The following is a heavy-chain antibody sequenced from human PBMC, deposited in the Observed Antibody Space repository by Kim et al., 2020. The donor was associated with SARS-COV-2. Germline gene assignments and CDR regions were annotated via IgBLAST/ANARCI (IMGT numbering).Heavy chain of an antibody. J-gene: IGHJ6*02. D-gene: IGHD2-15*01. Sequence: QKFQERVTITRDMSTSTAYMELGSLRSEDTAVYYCAAVKVGVVIQYGMDVWGQGTTVTVSS. CDR3: AAVKVGVVIQYGMDV. V-gene: IGHV1-58*01.